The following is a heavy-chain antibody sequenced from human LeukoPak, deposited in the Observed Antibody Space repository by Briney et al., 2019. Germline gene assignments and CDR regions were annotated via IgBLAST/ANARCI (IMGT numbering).Heavy chain of an antibody. CDR3: AKDEGVSAAALFDY. CDR1: GFTFSSYS. V-gene: IGHV3-21*04. CDR2: ISSSSSYI. D-gene: IGHD2-2*01. Sequence: GGSLRLSCAASGFTFSSYSMNWVRQAPGKGLEWVSSISSSSSYIHYADSVKGRFTISRDNAKNSLYLQMNSLRAEDTALYYCAKDEGVSAAALFDYWGQGTLVTVSS. J-gene: IGHJ4*02.